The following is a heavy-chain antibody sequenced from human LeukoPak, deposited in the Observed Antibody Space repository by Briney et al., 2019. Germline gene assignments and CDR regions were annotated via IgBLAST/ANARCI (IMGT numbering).Heavy chain of an antibody. J-gene: IGHJ3*02. D-gene: IGHD2-15*01. Sequence: PSESLSLTCTGSGGSISSYYRSWIRQPPGKGLEWIGYLYYSGSTNYTPSLKRRVTISVDTSKNRLSLTLSPVTAADTAVYYCARLVVVVATLGIVVAFDIWGRGTMVTVSS. CDR2: LYYSGST. V-gene: IGHV4-59*08. CDR1: GGSISSYY. CDR3: ARLVVVVATLGIVVAFDI.